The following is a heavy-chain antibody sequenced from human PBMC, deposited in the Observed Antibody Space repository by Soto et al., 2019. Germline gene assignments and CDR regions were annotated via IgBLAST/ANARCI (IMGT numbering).Heavy chain of an antibody. Sequence: QVQLVESGGGVVQPGRSLRLSCAASGFTFSSYGMHWVRQAPGKGLEWVAVIWYDGSNKYYADSVKGRFTISRDNSKNTLDLQMNSLRAEDTAVYYCARGGLNLVYYYYYYGMDVWGQGTTVTVSS. D-gene: IGHD6-6*01. V-gene: IGHV3-33*01. J-gene: IGHJ6*02. CDR3: ARGGLNLVYYYYYYGMDV. CDR2: IWYDGSNK. CDR1: GFTFSSYG.